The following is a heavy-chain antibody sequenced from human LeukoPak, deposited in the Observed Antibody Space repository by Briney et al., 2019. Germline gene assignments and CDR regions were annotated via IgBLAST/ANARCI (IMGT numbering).Heavy chain of an antibody. D-gene: IGHD6-13*01. Sequence: PGGSLRLSCAASGFTFSSYAMNWVRQAPGKGLEWVSAISGSGGSTYYADSVKGRFTISRDNSKNTLYLQMNSLRAEDTAVYYCAKVGAQQLVRGLVYWGQGTLVTVSS. CDR2: ISGSGGST. J-gene: IGHJ1*01. V-gene: IGHV3-23*01. CDR1: GFTFSSYA. CDR3: AKVGAQQLVRGLVY.